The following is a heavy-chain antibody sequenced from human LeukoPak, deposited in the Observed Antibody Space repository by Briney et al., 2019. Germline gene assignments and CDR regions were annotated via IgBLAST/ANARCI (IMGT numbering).Heavy chain of an antibody. CDR3: ARDGVTFYYYYMDV. J-gene: IGHJ6*03. CDR1: GYSISSGYY. CDR2: IYTSGST. V-gene: IGHV4-38-2*02. Sequence: PSETLSLTCAVSGYSISSGYYWGWIRQPPGKGLEWIGRIYTSGSTNYNPSLKSRVTISVDTSKNQFSLKLSSVTAADTAVYYCARDGVTFYYYYMDVWGKGTTVTVSS. D-gene: IGHD3-3*01.